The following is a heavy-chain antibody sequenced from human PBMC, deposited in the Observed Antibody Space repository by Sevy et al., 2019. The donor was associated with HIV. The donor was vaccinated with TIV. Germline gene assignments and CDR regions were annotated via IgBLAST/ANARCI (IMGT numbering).Heavy chain of an antibody. D-gene: IGHD1-1*01. CDR3: ARGGTASFDY. V-gene: IGHV3-74*03. J-gene: IGHJ4*01. CDR2: INNDGSTT. Sequence: GGSLRLSCAASGFTLSCCWMHWVRQAPGKGVVWVSRINNDGSTTTYPDSVRGRFTISRDNAKNTLYLEMNSLRAEDTAVYYCARGGTASFDYWGQGTLVTVSS. CDR1: GFTLSCCW.